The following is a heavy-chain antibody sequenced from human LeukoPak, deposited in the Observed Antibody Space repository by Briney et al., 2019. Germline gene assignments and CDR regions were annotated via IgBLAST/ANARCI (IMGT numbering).Heavy chain of an antibody. CDR2: ISYSGTT. Sequence: SETLSLTCGVSGASISRPYWWIWVRQPPGEGLEWIAEISYSGTTHYNPSLKSRVIISLDKSKNQVFLKLNSVTAADTATYYCARDGGSDQYYFDNWGQGTLVTVSS. CDR1: GASISRPYW. V-gene: IGHV4-4*02. CDR3: ARDGGSDQYYFDN. J-gene: IGHJ4*02. D-gene: IGHD6-19*01.